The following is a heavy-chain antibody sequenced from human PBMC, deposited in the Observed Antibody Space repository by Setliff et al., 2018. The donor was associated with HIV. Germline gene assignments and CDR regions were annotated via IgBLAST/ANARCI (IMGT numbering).Heavy chain of an antibody. CDR3: ASKGDYYTSKTLDS. Sequence: GASVKVSCKASGGTFSNYGFAWVRQAPGQGLEWMGGIIPIFGSADYAQKFQGRVTISADESTSTVYLELSSLTSDDTAMYYRASKGDYYTSKTLDSWGQGTLVTVS. J-gene: IGHJ4*02. V-gene: IGHV1-69*13. CDR1: GGTFSNYG. CDR2: IIPIFGSA. D-gene: IGHD3-10*01.